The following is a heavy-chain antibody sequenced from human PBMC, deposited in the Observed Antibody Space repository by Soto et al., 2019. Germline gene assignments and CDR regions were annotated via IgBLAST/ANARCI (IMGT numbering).Heavy chain of an antibody. V-gene: IGHV3-73*01. CDR3: TRRYYDSSGYYYTFDY. CDR2: IRSKANSYAT. CDR1: GFTFSGSA. Sequence: VGSLRLSCAASGFTFSGSAMHWVRQASGKGLEWVGRIRSKANSYATAYAASVKGRFTISRDDSKNTAYLQMNSLKTEDTAVYYCTRRYYDSSGYYYTFDYWGQGTLVTVSS. D-gene: IGHD3-22*01. J-gene: IGHJ4*02.